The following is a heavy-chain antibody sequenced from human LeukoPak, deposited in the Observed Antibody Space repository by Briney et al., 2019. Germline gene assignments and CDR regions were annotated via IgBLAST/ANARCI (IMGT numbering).Heavy chain of an antibody. CDR3: ARQVSGNYLSPVNY. Sequence: PSETLSLTCTVSGGSISSSSYYWGWIRQPPGKGLEWIGTIYYSGSTYYNPSLKSRVTISVDTSKNQFSLKLSSVTAADTAVYYCARQVSGNYLSPVNYWGQGTLVTVSS. V-gene: IGHV4-39*01. D-gene: IGHD1-26*01. J-gene: IGHJ4*02. CDR1: GGSISSSSYY. CDR2: IYYSGST.